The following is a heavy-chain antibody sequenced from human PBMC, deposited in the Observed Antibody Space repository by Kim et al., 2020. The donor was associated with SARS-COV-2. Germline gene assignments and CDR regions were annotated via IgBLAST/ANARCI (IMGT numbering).Heavy chain of an antibody. Sequence: GGSLRLSCAASGFTFSSCAMHWVRQAPGKGLEWVAVISYDGSNKNYADSVKGRFTISRDNSKNTLYLQMNSLRAEDTARDYFARDPWSRLRVGTYSYF. CDR2: ISYDGSNK. D-gene: IGHD1-1*01. V-gene: IGHV3-30-3*01. CDR3: ARDPWSRLRVGTYSYF. CDR1: GFTFSSCA. J-gene: IGHJ2*01.